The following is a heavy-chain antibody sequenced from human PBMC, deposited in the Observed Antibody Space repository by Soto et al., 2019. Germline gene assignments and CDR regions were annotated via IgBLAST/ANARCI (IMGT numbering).Heavy chain of an antibody. Sequence: GSLRLSCAASGFTFSSYSMNWVRQAPGKWLECVSYISSSSSTIYYADSVKGRFTISRDNAKNSLYLQMNSLRDEDTAVYYCGGDSSGYYYPDVFDIWGQGTMVTVSS. D-gene: IGHD3-22*01. CDR3: GGDSSGYYYPDVFDI. V-gene: IGHV3-48*02. CDR1: GFTFSSYS. CDR2: ISSSSSTI. J-gene: IGHJ3*02.